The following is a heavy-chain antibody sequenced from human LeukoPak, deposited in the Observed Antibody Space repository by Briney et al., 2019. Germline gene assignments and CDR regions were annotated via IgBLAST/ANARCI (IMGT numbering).Heavy chain of an antibody. CDR3: ARDPSGGDGYNSKEIGAFDI. Sequence: GASVKVSCKGSGYTFTKYFLHWVRQAPGQGLEWMGIINPSGSSTTYAQKFQGRVTMTRDTSTSTVYMELSSLRSEDTAVYYCARDPSGGDGYNSKEIGAFDIWGQGTMVTVSS. J-gene: IGHJ3*02. CDR2: INPSGSST. CDR1: GYTFTKYF. D-gene: IGHD5-24*01. V-gene: IGHV1-46*01.